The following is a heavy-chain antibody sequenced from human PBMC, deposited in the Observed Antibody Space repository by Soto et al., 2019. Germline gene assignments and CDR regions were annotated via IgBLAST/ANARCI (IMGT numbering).Heavy chain of an antibody. D-gene: IGHD5-18*01. CDR3: ARDLSVDTAMAGPYFDY. CDR2: TYYRSKWYN. V-gene: IGHV6-1*01. Sequence: SQTLSLTCAISGDSVSSNSAAWNWIRQSPSRGLEWLGRTYYRSKWYNDYTVSVKSRITINPDTSKNQFSLQLNSVTPEDTAVYYCARDLSVDTAMAGPYFDYWGQGTLVTVSS. J-gene: IGHJ4*02. CDR1: GDSVSSNSAA.